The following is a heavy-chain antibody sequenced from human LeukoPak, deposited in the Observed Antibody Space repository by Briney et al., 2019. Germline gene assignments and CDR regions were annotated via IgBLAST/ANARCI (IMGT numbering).Heavy chain of an antibody. V-gene: IGHV3-30*02. CDR1: GFTFSSYG. Sequence: GGSLRLSCAASGFTFSSYGMHWVRQAPGKGLEWVAFIRYDGSNKYYADSVKGRFTISRDNSKNTLYLQMNSLRAEDTAVYYCARAEGYGDYYYGMDVWGQGTTVTVSS. CDR2: IRYDGSNK. D-gene: IGHD4-17*01. J-gene: IGHJ6*02. CDR3: ARAEGYGDYYYGMDV.